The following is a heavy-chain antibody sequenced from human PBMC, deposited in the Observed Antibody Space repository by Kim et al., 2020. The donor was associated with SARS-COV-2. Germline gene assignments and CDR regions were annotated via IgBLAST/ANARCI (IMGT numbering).Heavy chain of an antibody. J-gene: IGHJ6*02. CDR1: GFTFSSYA. D-gene: IGHD3-3*01. CDR3: ARDPTYYEFWSGYHMPEWTFNYYYYGMDV. CDR2: ISYDGSNK. V-gene: IGHV3-30*04. Sequence: GSLRLSCAASGFTFSSYAMHWVRQAPGKGLEWVAVISYDGSNKYYADSVKGRFTISRDNSKNTLYLQMNSLRAEDTAVYYCARDPTYYEFWSGYHMPEWTFNYYYYGMDVWGQGTTVTVSS.